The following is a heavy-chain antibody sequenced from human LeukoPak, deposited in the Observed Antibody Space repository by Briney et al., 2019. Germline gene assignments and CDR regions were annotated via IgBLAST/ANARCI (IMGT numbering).Heavy chain of an antibody. Sequence: PSETLSLTCAVYGGSFSGYYWSWIRQPPGKGLEWIGEINHSGSTNYNPSLKSRVTISVDTSKNQFSLKLSSVTAADTAVYYCARHRGLGRAFDIWGQGTMVAVSS. CDR1: GGSFSGYY. CDR2: INHSGST. V-gene: IGHV4-34*01. D-gene: IGHD1-1*01. CDR3: ARHRGLGRAFDI. J-gene: IGHJ3*02.